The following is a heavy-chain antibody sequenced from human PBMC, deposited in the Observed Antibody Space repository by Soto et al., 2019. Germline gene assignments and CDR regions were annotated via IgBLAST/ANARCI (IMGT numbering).Heavy chain of an antibody. CDR1: GGSISSSSYY. Sequence: QMQLQESGPGLVTPSETLSLTCTVSGGSISSSSYYWGWIRQPPGQGLEWLGTIYSLGNTDYNPSLKSRVTISVDKSKSQLFLKLSSVTAPDTAVYYCARQIYDSSGYYYAYWGQGTLVTVSS. CDR2: IYSLGNT. D-gene: IGHD3-22*01. CDR3: ARQIYDSSGYYYAY. J-gene: IGHJ4*02. V-gene: IGHV4-39*01.